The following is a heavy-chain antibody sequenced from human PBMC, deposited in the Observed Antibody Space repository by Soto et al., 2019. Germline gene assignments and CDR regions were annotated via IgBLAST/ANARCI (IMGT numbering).Heavy chain of an antibody. V-gene: IGHV3-33*01. J-gene: IGHJ5*02. CDR2: IWYDGSNK. CDR3: ARDKGRTHWFDP. CDR1: GFTFSSYG. Sequence: QVQLVESGGGVVQPGRSLRLSCAASGFTFSSYGMHWVRQAPGKGLEWVAVIWYDGSNKYYADSVKGRFTISRDNSKNTLYLQMNSLRAEDTAVYYCARDKGRTHWFDPWGQGTLVTVSS.